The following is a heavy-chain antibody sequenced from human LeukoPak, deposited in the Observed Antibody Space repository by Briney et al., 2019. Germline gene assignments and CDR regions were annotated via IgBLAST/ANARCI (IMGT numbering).Heavy chain of an antibody. J-gene: IGHJ5*02. CDR3: ARTYMTSARFDP. CDR2: IHYSGSP. V-gene: IGHV4-31*03. CDR1: GGSISSGGYY. Sequence: SQTLSLTCTVSGGSISSGGYYWSWLRQHPGKGLEWIGYIHYSGSPYYNPSLKSRVTISVDTSKNQFSLKLRYVTAADTAVYYCARTYMTSARFDPWGQGTLVTVSS. D-gene: IGHD2-21*02.